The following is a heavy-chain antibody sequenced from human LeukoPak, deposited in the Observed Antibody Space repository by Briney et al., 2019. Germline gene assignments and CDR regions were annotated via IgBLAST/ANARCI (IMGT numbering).Heavy chain of an antibody. V-gene: IGHV3-15*01. CDR3: TTDSLLWFGEAFDI. J-gene: IGHJ3*02. Sequence: PGGSLRLSCAASGFTFSNAWMSWVRQAPGKGLEWVGRIKSKTDGGTTDYAAPVKGRFTISRDDSKNTLYLQMNSLKTEDTAVYYCTTDSLLWFGEAFDIWGQGTMVTVSS. CDR1: GFTFSNAW. D-gene: IGHD3-10*01. CDR2: IKSKTDGGTT.